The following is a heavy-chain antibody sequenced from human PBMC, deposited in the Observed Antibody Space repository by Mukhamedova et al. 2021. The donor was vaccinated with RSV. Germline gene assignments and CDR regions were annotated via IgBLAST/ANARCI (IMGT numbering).Heavy chain of an antibody. V-gene: IGHV1-2*06. Sequence: GQGLEWMGRIIPSSGHTNYAQNFQGRVALTTDTSINTVYMELSSLTSDDTAVFYCVRQAISTSYYGYDYRGQGTLVTVSS. CDR2: IIPSSGHT. J-gene: IGHJ4*02. CDR3: VRQAISTSYYGYDY. D-gene: IGHD3-10*01.